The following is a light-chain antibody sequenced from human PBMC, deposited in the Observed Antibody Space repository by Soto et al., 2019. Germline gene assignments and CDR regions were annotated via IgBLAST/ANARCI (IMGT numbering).Light chain of an antibody. Sequence: AIQMTQSPSSLSASVGDRVTITCRASQDIRNDLAWYQQKPGQAPHLLIFAAFNLQSGVPSRFSGGGSGTQFTLTISSLQPDDFETYYFDQYYNFSWRFGQGTKVDI. CDR2: AAF. J-gene: IGKJ1*01. V-gene: IGKV1-6*01. CDR1: QDIRND. CDR3: DQYYNFSWR.